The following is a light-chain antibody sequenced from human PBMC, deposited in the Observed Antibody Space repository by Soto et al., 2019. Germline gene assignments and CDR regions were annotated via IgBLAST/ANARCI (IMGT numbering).Light chain of an antibody. CDR3: QQYASSPLV. Sequence: EIVLTQSPGTLSLSPGERATLSCKASESVYSNYVAWFQQKPGQAPRLLIYGASNRAAGIPDRFSGSASGTYFTLTISRLEPEDFALYNCQQYASSPLVFGQGTRVEIK. CDR1: ESVYSNY. V-gene: IGKV3-20*01. CDR2: GAS. J-gene: IGKJ1*01.